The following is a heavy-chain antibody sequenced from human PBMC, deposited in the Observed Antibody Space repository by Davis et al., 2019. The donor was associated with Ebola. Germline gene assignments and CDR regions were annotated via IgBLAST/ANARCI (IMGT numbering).Heavy chain of an antibody. CDR2: ISSSSSYI. D-gene: IGHD3-22*01. V-gene: IGHV3-21*05. CDR3: ARGRGSGYYYVFDY. J-gene: IGHJ4*02. CDR1: GFSVSTTY. Sequence: GGSLRLSCVASGFSVSTTYMAWVRQAPGKGLEWVSYISSSSSYIYYADSVKGRFTISRDNAKNSLYLQMNSLRAEDTAVYYCARGRGSGYYYVFDYWGQGTLVTVSS.